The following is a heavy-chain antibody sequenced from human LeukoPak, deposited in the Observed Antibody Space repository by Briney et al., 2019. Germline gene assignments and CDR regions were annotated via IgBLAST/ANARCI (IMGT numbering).Heavy chain of an antibody. Sequence: TGGSLRLSCAASGFTFNDYAMHWVRQVPGQGLEWVSVIYSGGSTYYADSVKGRFTISRDNSKNTLYLQMNSLRAEDTAVYYCARSHMSRGGGSCYIDYWGQGTLVTVSS. CDR1: GFTFNDYA. CDR3: ARSHMSRGGGSCYIDY. J-gene: IGHJ4*02. CDR2: IYSGGST. V-gene: IGHV3-53*01. D-gene: IGHD2-15*01.